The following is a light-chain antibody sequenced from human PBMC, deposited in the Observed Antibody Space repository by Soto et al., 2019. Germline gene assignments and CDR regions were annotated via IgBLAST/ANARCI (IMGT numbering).Light chain of an antibody. CDR1: SSDVGAYDF. CDR2: EVS. V-gene: IGLV2-14*03. CDR3: SSYTTSSTRV. J-gene: IGLJ1*01. Sequence: QRDLNQPAYGYGVPGQSIAISCNGTSSDVGAYDFVSWYQQHPDKAPKLMIYEVSHRPSGVSYRFSGSKSVNTATLTISGLQAEDEADYYCSSYTTSSTRVFGTGTKVTVL.